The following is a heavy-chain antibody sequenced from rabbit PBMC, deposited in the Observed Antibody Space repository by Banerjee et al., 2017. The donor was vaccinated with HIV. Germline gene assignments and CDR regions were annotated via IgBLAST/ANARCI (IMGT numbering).Heavy chain of an antibody. V-gene: IGHV1S45*01. Sequence: QQQLEESGGDLVKPEGSLTLTCTASGFSLSNNYVMFWVRQAPGKGLEWIACIYTGSSGSTYYASWAKGRFTITKTSSTTVTLQMTSLTAADTATYFCARDLAGVIGWNFGLWGQGTLVTVS. CDR3: ARDLAGVIGWNFGL. CDR2: IYTGSSGST. J-gene: IGHJ3*01. CDR1: GFSLSNNYV. D-gene: IGHD4-1*01.